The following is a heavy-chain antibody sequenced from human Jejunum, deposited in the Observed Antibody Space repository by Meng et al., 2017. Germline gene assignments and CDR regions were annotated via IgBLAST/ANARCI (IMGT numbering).Heavy chain of an antibody. D-gene: IGHD1-14*01. CDR1: GGSSSGFY. Sequence: LHELGSGLLKPSETRPLTCAVYGGSSSGFYLRWLRQPPGKGLELIGEIHPSGSTDYNPSIKSRLTISLDTSKNQFSLSLNSATAADTGIYYCTRGTDRAKSGDYWGQGTLVTASS. V-gene: IGHV4-34*01. J-gene: IGHJ4*02. CDR3: TRGTDRAKSGDY. CDR2: IHPSGST.